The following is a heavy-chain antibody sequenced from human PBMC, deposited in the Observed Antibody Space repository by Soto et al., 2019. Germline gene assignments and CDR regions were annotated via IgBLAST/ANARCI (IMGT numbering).Heavy chain of an antibody. V-gene: IGHV3-74*01. J-gene: IGHJ6*03. CDR2: INSDGSST. D-gene: IGHD1-7*01. CDR3: ARVVGITGTTWFGEETYYYYMDV. Sequence: GGSLRLSCAASGFTFSSYWMHWVRQAPGKGLVWVSRINSDGSSTSYADSVKGRFTISRDNAKNTLYLQMNSLRAEDTAVYYCARVVGITGTTWFGEETYYYYMDVWGKGTTVTVSS. CDR1: GFTFSSYW.